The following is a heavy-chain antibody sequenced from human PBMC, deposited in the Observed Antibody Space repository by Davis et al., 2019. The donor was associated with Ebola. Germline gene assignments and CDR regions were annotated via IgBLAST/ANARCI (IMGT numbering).Heavy chain of an antibody. CDR3: VRTDGGKPVFQH. J-gene: IGHJ1*01. CDR2: ISWNGGTI. CDR1: GFTLQDYA. Sequence: SLKISCEASGFTLQDYAMHWVRQAPGKGLEWVSGISWNGGTIGYADSVKGRFTISRDNAKDSLYLQMNSLRDDDTAVYYCVRTDGGKPVFQHWGQGTLVTVSA. V-gene: IGHV3-9*01. D-gene: IGHD4-23*01.